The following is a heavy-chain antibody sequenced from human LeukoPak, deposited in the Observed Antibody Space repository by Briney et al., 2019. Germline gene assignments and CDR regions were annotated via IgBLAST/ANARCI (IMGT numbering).Heavy chain of an antibody. V-gene: IGHV4-34*01. CDR1: GGSFSGYS. D-gene: IGHD3-16*02. Sequence: SETLSLTCRVYGGSFSGYSWSWIRQPPGKGLEWIGEINYSGNVNYKPSLKSRIIISADRSRNQFSLTLRSVTAADTAVYYCASYRYGFRGMDSWGRGTQVTVSS. CDR2: INYSGNV. J-gene: IGHJ4*02. CDR3: ASYRYGFRGMDS.